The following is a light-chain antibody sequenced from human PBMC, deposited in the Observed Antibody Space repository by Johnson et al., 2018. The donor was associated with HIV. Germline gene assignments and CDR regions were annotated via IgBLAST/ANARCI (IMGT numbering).Light chain of an antibody. CDR2: DNN. Sequence: QSALTQPPSVSAAPGQKVTISCSGSSSNIGNNYVSWYQQLPGTAPKLLIYDNNKRPSGTPDRFSGSKSGPSATLGITGLQTGDEADYYCGTWDSSLSAYVFGTGTKVTVL. CDR3: GTWDSSLSAYV. CDR1: SSNIGNNY. V-gene: IGLV1-51*01. J-gene: IGLJ1*01.